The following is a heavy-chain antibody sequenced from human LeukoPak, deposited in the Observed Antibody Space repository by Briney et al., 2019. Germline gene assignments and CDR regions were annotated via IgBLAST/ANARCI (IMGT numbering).Heavy chain of an antibody. V-gene: IGHV4-31*03. D-gene: IGHD3-22*01. CDR2: IYYSGST. J-gene: IGHJ4*02. CDR1: GGSISSGGYY. CDR3: AREYYYDSSGYYGIDY. Sequence: SETLSLTCTVSGGSISSGGYYWSWIRQHPGKGLEWIGYIYYSGSTYYNPSLKSRVTISVDTSKNQFSLKLSSVTAADTAVYYCAREYYYDSSGYYGIDYWGQGTLVTVSS.